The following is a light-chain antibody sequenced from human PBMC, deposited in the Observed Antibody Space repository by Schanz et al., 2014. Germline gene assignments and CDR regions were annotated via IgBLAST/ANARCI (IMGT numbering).Light chain of an antibody. CDR3: QQYNSYPIT. CDR1: QNINSF. V-gene: IGKV1-5*03. J-gene: IGKJ5*01. Sequence: DIQMTQSPSTLSASVGDRVTITCRASQNINSFLAWFQQKPGKAPKLLIYKASTLESGVPSRFSGSGSGTEFTLTISGLQPDDFATYYCQQYNSYPITFGQGTRLEIK. CDR2: KAS.